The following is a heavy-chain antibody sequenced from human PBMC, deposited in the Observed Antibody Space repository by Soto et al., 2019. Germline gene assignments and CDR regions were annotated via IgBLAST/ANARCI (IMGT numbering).Heavy chain of an antibody. CDR2: IYYSGST. V-gene: IGHV4-39*01. Sequence: ETLSLTCTVSGGSISSSSYYWGWILQPPGKGLEWIGSIYYSGSTYYNPSLKSRVTISVDTSKNQFSLKLSSVTAADTAVYYCARSGEWLVHIVDYWGQGTLVTVSS. D-gene: IGHD6-19*01. J-gene: IGHJ4*02. CDR3: ARSGEWLVHIVDY. CDR1: GGSISSSSYY.